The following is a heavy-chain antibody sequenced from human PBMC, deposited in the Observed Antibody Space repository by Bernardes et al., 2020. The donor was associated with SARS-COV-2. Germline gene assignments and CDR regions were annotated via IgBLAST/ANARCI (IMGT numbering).Heavy chain of an antibody. J-gene: IGHJ3*01. CDR2: VSWDGSTT. V-gene: IGHV3-43*01. Sequence: GGSLRLSCAASGFTFEDYTMHWVRQVPGKGLEWVSLVSWDGSTTNYADSVKGRFIISRDSSRNTVHLQMDSLRKEDTALYYCATERQSLTVFGVGHDAFDFWGQGTTVTVSS. CDR1: GFTFEDYT. D-gene: IGHD3-3*01. CDR3: ATERQSLTVFGVGHDAFDF.